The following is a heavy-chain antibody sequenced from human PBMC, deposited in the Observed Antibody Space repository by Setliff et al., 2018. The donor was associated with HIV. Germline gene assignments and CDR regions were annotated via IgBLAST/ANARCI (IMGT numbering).Heavy chain of an antibody. CDR2: IYYSGST. V-gene: IGHV4-34*01. J-gene: IGHJ3*02. CDR1: GVSFSGYY. Sequence: SETLSLTCAVYGVSFSGYYWNWIRQTPGKGLEWIGSIYYSGSTYYNPSLKSRVTISVDTSKNQFSLKLSSVTAADTAVYYCARIPIGGVGATLYDAFEIWGQGTMVTVSS. CDR3: ARIPIGGVGATLYDAFEI. D-gene: IGHD1-26*01.